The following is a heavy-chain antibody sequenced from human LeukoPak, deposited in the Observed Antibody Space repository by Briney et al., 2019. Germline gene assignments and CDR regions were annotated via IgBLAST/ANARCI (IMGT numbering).Heavy chain of an antibody. CDR1: GFTFSSYA. CDR2: ISGSGGST. CDR3: AQVPLRSHLTFDH. Sequence: PGGSLRLSCAASGFTFSSYAMSWVRQAPVKGLEWVSAISGSGGSTYYADSVRGRFIISRDNSKNTLYLQMNHLRAEDTAVYYCAQVPLRSHLTFDHWGQGTLVTVSS. J-gene: IGHJ4*02. D-gene: IGHD1-26*01. V-gene: IGHV3-23*01.